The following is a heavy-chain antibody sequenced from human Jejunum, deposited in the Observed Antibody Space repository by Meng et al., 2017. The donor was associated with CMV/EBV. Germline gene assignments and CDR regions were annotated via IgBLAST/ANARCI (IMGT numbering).Heavy chain of an antibody. CDR1: FSLSARGTC. CDR2: IGWDGDK. D-gene: IGHD5-12*01. V-gene: IGHV2-70*20. Sequence: FSLSARGTCVSWVRQPPGKALEWLALIGWDGDKYYNTFLKTRLSISKDTSKNEVVLTMTNMDPVDTATYYCARIHGPSGYYDFDYWGQGTLVTVPQ. J-gene: IGHJ4*02. CDR3: ARIHGPSGYYDFDY.